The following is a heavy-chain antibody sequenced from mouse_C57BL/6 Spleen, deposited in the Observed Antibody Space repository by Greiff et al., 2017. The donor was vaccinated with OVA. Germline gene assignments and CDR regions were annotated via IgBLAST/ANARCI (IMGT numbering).Heavy chain of an antibody. V-gene: IGHV2-2*01. Sequence: VKLMESGPGLVQPSQSLSITCTVSGFSLTSYGVHWVRQSPGTGLEWLGVIWSGGSTDYNAAFISRLSISKDNSKSQVFFKMNSLQADDTAIYDCARDSSGPRVYFDYWGQGTTLTVSS. CDR2: IWSGGST. J-gene: IGHJ2*01. CDR1: GFSLTSYG. CDR3: ARDSSGPRVYFDY. D-gene: IGHD3-2*02.